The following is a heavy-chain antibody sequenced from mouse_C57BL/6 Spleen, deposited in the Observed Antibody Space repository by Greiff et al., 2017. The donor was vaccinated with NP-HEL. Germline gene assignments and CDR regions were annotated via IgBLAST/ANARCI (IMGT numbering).Heavy chain of an antibody. CDR2: IDPSDSYT. J-gene: IGHJ2*01. Sequence: VQLQQPGAELVMPGASVKLSCKASGYTFTSYWMHWVKQRPGQGLEWIGEIDPSDSYTNYNQKFKGKSTLTVDKSSSTAYMQLSSLTSEDSAVYYCARREQYYFDYWGQGTTLTVSS. CDR3: ARREQYYFDY. V-gene: IGHV1-69*01. CDR1: GYTFTSYW.